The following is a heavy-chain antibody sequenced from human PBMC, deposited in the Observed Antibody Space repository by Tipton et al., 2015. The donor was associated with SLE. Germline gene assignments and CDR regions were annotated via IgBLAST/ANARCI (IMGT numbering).Heavy chain of an antibody. CDR2: ISSSSSYI. V-gene: IGHV3-21*04. CDR1: GFTFSSYS. J-gene: IGHJ3*02. D-gene: IGHD6-13*01. Sequence: GSLRLSCAASGFTFSSYSMNWVRQAPGKGLEGVSSISSSSSYIYYADSVKGRFTISRDNSKNTLYLQMNSLRAEDTAVYYCANLPPLIAAAGNDAFDIWGQGTMVTVSS. CDR3: ANLPPLIAAAGNDAFDI.